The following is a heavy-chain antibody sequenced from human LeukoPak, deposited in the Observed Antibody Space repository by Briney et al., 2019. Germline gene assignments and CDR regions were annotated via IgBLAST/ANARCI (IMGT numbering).Heavy chain of an antibody. V-gene: IGHV3-21*06. CDR3: ARAYYYDNRAIDY. CDR1: GFTSSDYN. CDR2: LSSSSNYI. D-gene: IGHD3-22*01. J-gene: IGHJ4*02. Sequence: GGSLRLSCAASGFTSSDYNMNWVRQAPGKGLECVSTLSSSSNYIYHADSVKGRFTISRDNAKSSLYLQMNSLRAEDTAVYYCARAYYYDNRAIDYWGQGTLVTVSS.